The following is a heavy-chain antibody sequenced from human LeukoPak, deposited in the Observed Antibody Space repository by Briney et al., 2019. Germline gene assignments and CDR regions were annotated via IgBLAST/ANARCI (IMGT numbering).Heavy chain of an antibody. CDR3: ARAYGSGSYYYNNWFDP. CDR1: GYTFTGYY. J-gene: IGHJ5*02. Sequence: GASVKVSCKASGYTFTGYYMHWVRQAPGQGLEWMGWINPNSGGTNYAQKFQGRVTMTRDTSISTAYMELSRLRSDGTAVYYCARAYGSGSYYYNNWFDPWGQGTLVTVSS. D-gene: IGHD3-10*01. CDR2: INPNSGGT. V-gene: IGHV1-2*02.